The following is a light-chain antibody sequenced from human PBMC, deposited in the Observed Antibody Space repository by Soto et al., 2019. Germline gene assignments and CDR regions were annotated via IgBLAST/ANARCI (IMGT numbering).Light chain of an antibody. J-gene: IGLJ7*01. CDR1: SSDIGTYDF. CDR2: EGN. V-gene: IGLV2-23*01. Sequence: QSALTQPASVSGSPGQSITISCTGSSSDIGTYDFVSWYQQHPGKAPKLMIYEGNQRPSGVSTRFSGSKSGNTASLTISGLQAEDEADYYCCSYAASPFVFGTGTQLTVL. CDR3: CSYAASPFV.